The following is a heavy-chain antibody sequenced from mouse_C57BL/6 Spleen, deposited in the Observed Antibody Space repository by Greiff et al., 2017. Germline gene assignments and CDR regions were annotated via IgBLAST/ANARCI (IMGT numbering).Heavy chain of an antibody. CDR2: ISSGSSTI. CDR3: ARPQGRTRAMGY. J-gene: IGHJ4*01. D-gene: IGHD2-14*01. Sequence: EVMLVESGGGLVKPGGSLKLSCAASGFTFSDYGMHWVRQAPEKGLEWVAYISSGSSTIYYADTVKGRFTISRDNAKNTLYLQMTSLRSEDTAMYYCARPQGRTRAMGYWGQGPSVTVAS. CDR1: GFTFSDYG. V-gene: IGHV5-17*01.